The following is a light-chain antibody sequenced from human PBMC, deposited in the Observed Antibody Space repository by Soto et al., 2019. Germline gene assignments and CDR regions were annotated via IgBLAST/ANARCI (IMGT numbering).Light chain of an antibody. V-gene: IGKV1-39*01. J-gene: IGKJ5*01. CDR2: AAS. Sequence: IRMTQSPSSLSASVGDRVTITCRASQTISSSLNWYQQKPGKAPKLLIYAASSLQSGVPSRFSGSGSGTDFTLTISSLQPEDFVTYYCQQSYSTPITFGQGTRLEI. CDR1: QTISSS. CDR3: QQSYSTPIT.